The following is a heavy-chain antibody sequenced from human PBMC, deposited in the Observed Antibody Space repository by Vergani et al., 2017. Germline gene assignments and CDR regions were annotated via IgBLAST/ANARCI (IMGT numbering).Heavy chain of an antibody. CDR3: AGEDYYDSSGYYPSFDY. V-gene: IGHV1-69*08. Sequence: QVQLVQSGAEVKKPGSSVKVSCKASGGTFSSYTISWVRQAPGQGLEWMGRIIPILGIANYAQKFQGRVTITADKSTSTAYMELSSLRSEDTAVYYCAGEDYYDSSGYYPSFDYWGQGTLVTVSS. J-gene: IGHJ4*02. D-gene: IGHD3-22*01. CDR2: IIPILGIA. CDR1: GGTFSSYT.